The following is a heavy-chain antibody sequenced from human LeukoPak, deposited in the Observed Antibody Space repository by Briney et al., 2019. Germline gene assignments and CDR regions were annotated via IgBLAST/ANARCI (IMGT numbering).Heavy chain of an antibody. V-gene: IGHV1-18*01. D-gene: IGHD3-22*01. J-gene: IGHJ4*02. CDR3: ARESTYYYDSSGYFPPQD. CDR1: GYTFASYG. Sequence: ASVKVSRKASGYTFASYGISWVRQAPGQGLEWMGWISAYNGNTNYAQKLQGRVTMTTDTSTSTAYMELRSLRSDDTAVYYCARESTYYYDSSGYFPPQDWGQGTLVTVSS. CDR2: ISAYNGNT.